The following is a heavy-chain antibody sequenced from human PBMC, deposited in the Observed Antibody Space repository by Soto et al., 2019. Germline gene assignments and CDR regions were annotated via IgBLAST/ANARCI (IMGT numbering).Heavy chain of an antibody. D-gene: IGHD3-22*01. Sequence: QVQLVESGGGLVQTSGSLRIACVASGFTFSDYYMSWVRQAPGKGLEWASYISSSGNTIYYADSVKGRFTISRDNAKNSVYLQMNSLRAEDTALYFCAKMSSENYYDPVFSWGQGTLVTVSS. CDR1: GFTFSDYY. J-gene: IGHJ4*02. V-gene: IGHV3-11*01. CDR2: ISSSGNTI. CDR3: AKMSSENYYDPVFS.